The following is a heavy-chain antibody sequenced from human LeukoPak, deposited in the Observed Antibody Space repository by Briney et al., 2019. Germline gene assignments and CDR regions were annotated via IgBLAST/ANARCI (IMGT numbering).Heavy chain of an antibody. J-gene: IGHJ4*02. CDR2: ISGSGGST. CDR3: AKVPSSGWLLLRGRPFDY. D-gene: IGHD3-22*01. CDR1: GFTFSSYA. V-gene: IGHV3-23*01. Sequence: PGGSLRLSCAASGFTFSSYAMSWVRQAPGKGLEWVSAISGSGGSTYYADSVKGRFTISRDNSKTTLYLQMNSLRAEDTAVYYCAKVPSSGWLLLRGRPFDYWGQGTLVTVSS.